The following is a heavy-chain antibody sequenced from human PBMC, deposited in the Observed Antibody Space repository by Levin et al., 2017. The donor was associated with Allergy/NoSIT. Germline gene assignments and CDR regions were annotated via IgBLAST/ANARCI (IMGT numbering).Heavy chain of an antibody. J-gene: IGHJ6*04. CDR2: ISHDGSNK. CDR3: AKPLGIGEAGWLESGLDV. CDR1: GFTFSSYG. Sequence: GSLRLSCAASGFTFSSYGMHWVRQAPGKGLEWVAVISHDGSNKYYADSVKGRFTISRDDSKNTLYLQMNSLRAEDTAVFYCAKPLGIGEAGWLESGLDVWGKGTTVTVSS. D-gene: IGHD6-13*01. V-gene: IGHV3-30*18.